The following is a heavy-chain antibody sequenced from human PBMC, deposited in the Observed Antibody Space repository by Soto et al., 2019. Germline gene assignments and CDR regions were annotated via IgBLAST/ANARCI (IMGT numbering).Heavy chain of an antibody. CDR1: GGSISSYY. CDR3: ARCRGSYRYGAGNYYYYMDV. V-gene: IGHV4-59*01. J-gene: IGHJ6*03. CDR2: IYYSGST. Sequence: SETLSLTCTVSGGSISSYYWSWIRQPPGKGLEWIGYIYYSGSTNYNPSLKSRVTISVDTSKNQFSLKLSSVTAADTAVYYCARCRGSYRYGAGNYYYYMDVWGKGTTVTVSS. D-gene: IGHD3-16*02.